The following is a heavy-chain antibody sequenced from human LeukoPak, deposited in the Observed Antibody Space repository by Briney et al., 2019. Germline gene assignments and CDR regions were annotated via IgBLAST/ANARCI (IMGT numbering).Heavy chain of an antibody. D-gene: IGHD3-22*01. CDR1: GYTFTSYC. V-gene: IGHV1-46*01. J-gene: IGHJ4*02. Sequence: VASVKVSCKASGYTFTSYCMHWVRQAPGQGLEWMGIINPSGGSTSYAQKFQGRVTMTRDTSTSTVYMELSSLRSEDTAVYYCARDRSTTMIVAAAWYFDYWGQGTLVTVSS. CDR2: INPSGGST. CDR3: ARDRSTTMIVAAAWYFDY.